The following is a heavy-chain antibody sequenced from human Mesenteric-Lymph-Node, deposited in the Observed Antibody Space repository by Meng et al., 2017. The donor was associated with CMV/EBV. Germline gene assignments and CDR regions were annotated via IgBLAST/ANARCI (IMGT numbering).Heavy chain of an antibody. CDR2: IYYSGST. CDR3: ARGPYCSGGSCYHNWFDP. CDR1: GGSISSSSYY. D-gene: IGHD2-15*01. J-gene: IGHJ5*02. V-gene: IGHV4-39*07. Sequence: GSLRLSCTVSGGSISSSSYYWGWIRQPPGKGLEWIGSIYYSGSTNYNPSLKSRVTISVDTSKNQFSLKLSSVTAADTAVYFCARGPYCSGGSCYHNWFDPWGQGTLVTVSS.